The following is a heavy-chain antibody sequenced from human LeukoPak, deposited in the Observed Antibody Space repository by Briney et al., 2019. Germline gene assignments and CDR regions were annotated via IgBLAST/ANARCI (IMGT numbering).Heavy chain of an antibody. CDR3: ARTEPDYDILTGYYFGRGGFDY. V-gene: IGHV1-2*06. CDR1: GYTFTGYY. Sequence: ASVKVSCKASGYTFTGYYMHWVRRAPGQGLEWMGRINPNSGGTNYAQKFQGRVTMTRDTSISTAYMELSRLRSDDTAVYYCARTEPDYDILTGYYFGRGGFDYWGQGTLVTVSS. J-gene: IGHJ4*02. CDR2: INPNSGGT. D-gene: IGHD3-9*01.